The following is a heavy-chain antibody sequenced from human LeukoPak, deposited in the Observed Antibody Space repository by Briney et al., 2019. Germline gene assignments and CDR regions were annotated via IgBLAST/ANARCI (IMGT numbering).Heavy chain of an antibody. CDR2: ISPRGDIT. D-gene: IGHD3-16*01. Sequence: GGSLRLSCEVSGFTFSTNWMSWVRQAPGKGLEWVSGISPRGDITYYKDSVRGRFTISRDNFKNTVSLQLNSLRAEDTAMYYCAKDDDWGRFNHWGQGTLVTVSS. J-gene: IGHJ1*01. CDR3: AKDDDWGRFNH. CDR1: GFTFSTNW. V-gene: IGHV3-23*01.